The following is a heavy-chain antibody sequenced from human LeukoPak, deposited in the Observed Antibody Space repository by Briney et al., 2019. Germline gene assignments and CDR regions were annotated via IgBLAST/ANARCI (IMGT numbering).Heavy chain of an antibody. V-gene: IGHV1-2*02. CDR3: ARNTYYGSGSYLVDWFDP. CDR1: GYTFTGYY. CDR2: INPNSGGT. Sequence: ASVKVSCKASGYTFTGYYMHWVRQAPGQGLEWMGWINPNSGGTNYAQKFQGRVTMTRDTSISTAYMELSRLRSDDTAVYYCARNTYYGSGSYLVDWFDPWGQGTLVTVSS. D-gene: IGHD3-10*01. J-gene: IGHJ5*02.